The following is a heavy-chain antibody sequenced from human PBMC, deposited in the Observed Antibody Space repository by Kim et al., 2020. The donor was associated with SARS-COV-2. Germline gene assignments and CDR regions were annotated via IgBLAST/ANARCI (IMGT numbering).Heavy chain of an antibody. CDR1: GFTFSSYW. V-gene: IGHV3-74*01. D-gene: IGHD5-18*01. J-gene: IGHJ6*02. CDR2: INSDGSST. Sequence: GGSLRLSCAASGFTFSSYWMHWVRQAPGKGLVWVSRINSDGSSTSYADSVKGRFTISRDNAKNTLYLQMNSLRAEDTAVYYCARDLRGYSYGYPGYYYYYGMDVWGQGTTVTVSS. CDR3: ARDLRGYSYGYPGYYYYYGMDV.